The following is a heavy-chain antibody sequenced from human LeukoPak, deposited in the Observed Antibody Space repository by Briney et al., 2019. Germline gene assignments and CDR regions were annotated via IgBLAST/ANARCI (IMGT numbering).Heavy chain of an antibody. CDR2: MNPNSGNT. J-gene: IGHJ5*02. CDR1: GYTFTSYD. CDR3: ARVRLERRPSARSNWFDP. V-gene: IGHV1-8*01. Sequence: ASVKVSCKASGYTFTSYDINWVRQATGQGLEWMGWMNPNSGNTGYAQKFQGRVTMTRNTSISTAYMELSSLRSEDTAVYYCARVRLERRPSARSNWFDPWGQGTLVAVSS. D-gene: IGHD1-1*01.